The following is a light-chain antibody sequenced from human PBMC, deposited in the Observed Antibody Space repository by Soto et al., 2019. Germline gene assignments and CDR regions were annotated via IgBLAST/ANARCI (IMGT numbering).Light chain of an antibody. J-gene: IGKJ5*01. CDR3: QHADTFPVK. Sequence: QFPSSVSLCVADRVTTTCQASTGNSRSLAWYQQKPGKAPKLLIYSASSLQSGVPSRFSGSGFGTDFTLTISSLQPEDFATYYCQHADTFPVKFGQVSRPEV. V-gene: IGKV1D-12*01. CDR2: SAS. CDR1: TGNSRS.